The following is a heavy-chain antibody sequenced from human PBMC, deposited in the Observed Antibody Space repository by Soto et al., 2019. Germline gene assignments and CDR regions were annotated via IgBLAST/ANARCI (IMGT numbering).Heavy chain of an antibody. Sequence: GGSLRLSCAASGFTFTSYGISWVRQAPGQGLEWMGWISAYNGNTNYAQKLQGRVTMTTDTSTSTAYMELRSLRSDDTAVYYCARDGGWHKRSYYYYGMDVWGQGTTVTVSS. CDR3: ARDGGWHKRSYYYYGMDV. D-gene: IGHD6-19*01. CDR1: GFTFTSYG. J-gene: IGHJ6*02. V-gene: IGHV1-18*01. CDR2: ISAYNGNT.